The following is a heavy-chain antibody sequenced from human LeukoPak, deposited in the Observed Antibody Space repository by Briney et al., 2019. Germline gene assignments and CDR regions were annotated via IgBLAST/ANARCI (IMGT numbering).Heavy chain of an antibody. J-gene: IGHJ3*01. V-gene: IGHV6-1*01. D-gene: IGHD2-21*01. CDR2: TYYRSKWYY. CDR3: ARDIQGDDAFDF. CDR1: GDSVSRNNAA. Sequence: SQTLSLTCAISGDSVSRNNAAWNWIRQSPSRGLEWLGRTYYRSKWYYEYAVSVKSRITVNADTSKNQFSLQLNSVTPEDTAVYYCARDIQGDDAFDFWGQGTMVTVSS.